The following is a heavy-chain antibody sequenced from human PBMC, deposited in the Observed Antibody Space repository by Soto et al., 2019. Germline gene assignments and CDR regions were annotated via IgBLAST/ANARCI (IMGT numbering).Heavy chain of an antibody. Sequence: GGSLRLSCAASGFTFSGYAMSWVRQAPGKGLEWVSSISASGGSTYYADSVKGRFTISRDNSKNTLFLQLNILGLETAVYFCLAPGAYWTRWGQGTLVTVSS. J-gene: IGHJ4*02. CDR3: LAPGAYWTR. V-gene: IGHV3-23*01. CDR2: ISASGGST. D-gene: IGHD1-1*01. CDR1: GFTFSGYA.